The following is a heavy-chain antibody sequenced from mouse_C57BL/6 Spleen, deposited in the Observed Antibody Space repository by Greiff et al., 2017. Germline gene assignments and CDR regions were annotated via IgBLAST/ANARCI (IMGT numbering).Heavy chain of an antibody. D-gene: IGHD1-1*01. CDR2: INPGSGGT. CDR3: ARTAYDGSSYDYAMDY. V-gene: IGHV1-54*01. CDR1: GYAFTNYL. J-gene: IGHJ4*01. Sequence: VKLMESGAELVRPGTSVKVSCKASGYAFTNYLIEWVKQRPGQGLEWIGVINPGSGGTNYNEKFKGKATLTAAKSSSTAYMQLSSLTSEDSAVYFCARTAYDGSSYDYAMDYWGQGTSVTVSS.